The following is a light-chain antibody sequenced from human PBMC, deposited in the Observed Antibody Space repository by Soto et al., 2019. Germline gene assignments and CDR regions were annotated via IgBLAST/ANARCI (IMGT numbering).Light chain of an antibody. CDR1: QSISSY. Sequence: DIPMTQSPSSLSASVGDRVTITCRARQSISSYLNWYQQKPGKAPQLLIYAASSLQSGVPSRFSGSGSGTDFTLTISSLQPEDFATYYCQQSYSTPRTFGQGTKVDIK. CDR3: QQSYSTPRT. J-gene: IGKJ1*01. V-gene: IGKV1-39*01. CDR2: AAS.